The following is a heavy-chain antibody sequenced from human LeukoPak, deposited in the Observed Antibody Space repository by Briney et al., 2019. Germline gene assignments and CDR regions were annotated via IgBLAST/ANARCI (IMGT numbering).Heavy chain of an antibody. D-gene: IGHD3-10*01. CDR2: IIPIFGTA. V-gene: IGHV1-69*13. Sequence: SVKVSFKASGGTFSSYAISWVRQAPGQGLEWMGGIIPIFGTANYAQKFQGRVTITADESTSTAYMELSSLRSEDTAVYYCARGEGPTYGSGSYYKYNWFDPWGQGTLVTASS. J-gene: IGHJ5*02. CDR3: ARGEGPTYGSGSYYKYNWFDP. CDR1: GGTFSSYA.